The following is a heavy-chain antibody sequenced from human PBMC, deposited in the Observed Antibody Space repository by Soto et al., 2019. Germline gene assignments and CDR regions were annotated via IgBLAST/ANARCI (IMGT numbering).Heavy chain of an antibody. CDR3: ARLWYYGSGIQVISYYTYGLDD. V-gene: IGHV5-51*01. J-gene: IGHJ6*02. D-gene: IGHD3-10*01. Sequence: PGESLKISCRGSGYSFTSYWIGWVRQMPGKGLEWMGIIYPGDSDTRYSPSFQGQVTISADKSISTAYLQWSSLKASDTAMYYCARLWYYGSGIQVISYYTYGLDDWRQGTTDTVS. CDR2: IYPGDSDT. CDR1: GYSFTSYW.